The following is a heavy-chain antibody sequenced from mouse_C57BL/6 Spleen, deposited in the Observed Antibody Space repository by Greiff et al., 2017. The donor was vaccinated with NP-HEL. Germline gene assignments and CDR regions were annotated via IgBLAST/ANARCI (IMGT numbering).Heavy chain of an antibody. CDR2: ISSGSSTI. D-gene: IGHD2-10*01. Sequence: VQLKESGGGLVKPGGSLKLSWAASGFTFSDYGMHCVRQAPEKGLEWVAYISSGSSTIYYADTVKGRFTISRDNAKNTLFLQMTSLRSEDTAMYYCATYSFAYWGQGTLVTVSA. CDR1: GFTFSDYG. V-gene: IGHV5-17*01. CDR3: ATYSFAY. J-gene: IGHJ3*01.